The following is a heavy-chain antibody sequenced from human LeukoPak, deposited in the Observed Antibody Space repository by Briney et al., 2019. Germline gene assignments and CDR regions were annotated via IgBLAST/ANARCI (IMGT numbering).Heavy chain of an antibody. D-gene: IGHD3-22*01. V-gene: IGHV3-9*01. CDR2: ISWNSGSI. CDR1: GFSFEAYG. CDR3: AKFASSYYYDSSGYPFDY. Sequence: GGSLRLSCAASGFSFEAYGMHWVRQAPGKGLEWVSGISWNSGSIGYADSVKGRFTISRDNAKNSLYLQMNSLRAEDTALYYCAKFASSYYYDSSGYPFDYWGQGTLVTVSP. J-gene: IGHJ4*02.